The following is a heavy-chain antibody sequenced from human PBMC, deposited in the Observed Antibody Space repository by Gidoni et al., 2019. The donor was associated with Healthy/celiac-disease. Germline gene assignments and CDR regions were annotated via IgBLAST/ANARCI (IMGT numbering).Heavy chain of an antibody. V-gene: IGHV4-34*01. J-gene: IGHJ5*02. D-gene: IGHD3-9*01. CDR2: INHSGST. CDR3: ARGLNYDILTGYYQYNWFDP. CDR1: GGSFSGYY. Sequence: QVQLQQWGAGLLKPSAPLSLTCAVYGGSFSGYYWSWIRQPPGKGLEWIGEINHSGSTNYNPSLKSRVTISVDTSKNQFSLKLSSVTAADTAVYYCARGLNYDILTGYYQYNWFDPWGQGTLVTVSS.